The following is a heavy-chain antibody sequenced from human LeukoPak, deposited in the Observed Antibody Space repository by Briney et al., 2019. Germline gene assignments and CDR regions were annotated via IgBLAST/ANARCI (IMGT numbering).Heavy chain of an antibody. CDR2: ITSSGTYI. J-gene: IGHJ6*03. Sequence: PGGSLRLSCAASGFTFSMYSMNWVRQAPGKGLEWVSSITSSGTYIFYADSVKGRFTISRDNAKNSLYLQMNSLGPEDTAVYYCARDPYSGNYGNYYYYYMDVWGKGTTVTISS. V-gene: IGHV3-21*01. CDR1: GFTFSMYS. D-gene: IGHD1-26*01. CDR3: ARDPYSGNYGNYYYYYMDV.